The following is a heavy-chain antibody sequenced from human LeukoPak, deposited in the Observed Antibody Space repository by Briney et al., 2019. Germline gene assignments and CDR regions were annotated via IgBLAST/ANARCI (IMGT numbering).Heavy chain of an antibody. V-gene: IGHV3-7*01. CDR1: GFTFSNYW. CDR3: AREKVATASAFDI. D-gene: IGHD4-23*01. CDR2: MKEDGSEK. Sequence: GSLRLSCAASGFTFSNYWMSWVRQAPGKGLEWVANMKEDGSEKFYVDSVKGRFTISRDNAKNSLYLQMNSVRVEDTAVYYCAREKVATASAFDIWGQGTMVTVSS. J-gene: IGHJ3*02.